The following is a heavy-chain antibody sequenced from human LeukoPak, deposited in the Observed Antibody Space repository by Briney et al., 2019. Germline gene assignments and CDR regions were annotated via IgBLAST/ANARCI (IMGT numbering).Heavy chain of an antibody. CDR3: ARSCYYDSSGYYPLGY. CDR2: IIPIFGTA. J-gene: IGHJ4*02. Sequence: SVKVSCKASGCTFSSYAISWLRQAPGHGLEWIGRIIPIFGTANYAQKFQGRVTITTDESTSTAYMELSSLRSEDTAVYYCARSCYYDSSGYYPLGYWGQGTLVTVSS. CDR1: GCTFSSYA. D-gene: IGHD3-22*01. V-gene: IGHV1-69*05.